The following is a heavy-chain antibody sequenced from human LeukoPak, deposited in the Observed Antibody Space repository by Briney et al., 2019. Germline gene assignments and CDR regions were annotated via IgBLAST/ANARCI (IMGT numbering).Heavy chain of an antibody. D-gene: IGHD3-9*01. J-gene: IGHJ4*02. Sequence: TSGGSLRLSCAASGFTFNNAWMTWDRQAPGKGLEWVGRIASEADGGTTDYAAPVKGRFSISRDDSKNTLYLQMNSLKTEDTAVYYCTTGVFDLPSRNYWGQGTVVTVS. CDR2: IASEADGGTT. CDR3: TTGVFDLPSRNY. V-gene: IGHV3-15*04. CDR1: GFTFNNAW.